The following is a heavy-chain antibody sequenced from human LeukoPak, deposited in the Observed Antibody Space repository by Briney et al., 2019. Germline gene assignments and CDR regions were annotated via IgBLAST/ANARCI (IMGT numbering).Heavy chain of an antibody. D-gene: IGHD5-18*01. Sequence: GGSLRLSCAASGLTFSSYEVNWVRQAPGKGLEWLSYISSSGTTIYYADSVKGRFTISRDNAKNSLYLQMNSLRAEDTTVYYCERGVNYGYLWNAFDIWGQGTMVTVSS. V-gene: IGHV3-48*03. J-gene: IGHJ3*02. CDR3: ERGVNYGYLWNAFDI. CDR1: GLTFSSYE. CDR2: ISSSGTTI.